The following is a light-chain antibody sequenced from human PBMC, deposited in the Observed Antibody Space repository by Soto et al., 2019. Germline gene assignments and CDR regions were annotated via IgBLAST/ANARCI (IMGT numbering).Light chain of an antibody. Sequence: DTQMTQSPSTLSASVGDRVTITCRASQSIRSWLAWYQQKPGKAPKLLIYDASSLESGVPSRFSGSGSGTEFTLTISSLQPDDFATYYCQQYNSYSWTFGQGTKVEIK. V-gene: IGKV1-5*01. CDR3: QQYNSYSWT. J-gene: IGKJ1*01. CDR2: DAS. CDR1: QSIRSW.